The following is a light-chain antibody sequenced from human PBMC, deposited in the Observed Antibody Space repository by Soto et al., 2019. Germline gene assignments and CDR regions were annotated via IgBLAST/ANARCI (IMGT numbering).Light chain of an antibody. V-gene: IGLV2-23*02. CDR1: SKDVGSYNL. J-gene: IGLJ1*01. CDR3: CSYAGSSTLGV. Sequence: THPAPPSASPLQSVTNSCTGNSKDVGSYNLVSWYQHHPGKAPKLMIYEVSKRPSGVSNRFSGSRSGNTASLTISGLQADDEADYYCCSYAGSSTLGVFGTGTKVTV. CDR2: EVS.